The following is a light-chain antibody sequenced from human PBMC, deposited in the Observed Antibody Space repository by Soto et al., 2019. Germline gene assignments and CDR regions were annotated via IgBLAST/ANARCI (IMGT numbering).Light chain of an antibody. Sequence: QSALTQPASVSGSPGQSITISCTAAGSDVGTYNLVSWYQQHPGKAPKLVIYEVTKRPSGASHRFSGSKSGNTASLTISALQAEDEADYYCGSYTRSATVVLGGVTQLTVL. CDR3: GSYTRSATVV. CDR1: GSDVGTYNL. J-gene: IGLJ2*01. V-gene: IGLV2-23*02. CDR2: EVT.